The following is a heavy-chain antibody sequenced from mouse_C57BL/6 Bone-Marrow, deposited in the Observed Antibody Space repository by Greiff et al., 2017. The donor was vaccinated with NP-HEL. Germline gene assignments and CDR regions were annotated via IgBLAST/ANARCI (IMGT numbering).Heavy chain of an antibody. V-gene: IGHV1-52*01. J-gene: IGHJ3*01. Sequence: VQLQQPGAELVRPGSSVKLSCKASGYTFTSYWMHWVKQRPIQGLEWIGNIDPSDSETHYNQNFKDKATLTVDKSSSTAYLQLTSLTSEDSAVYSCAREGFAYWGPGTLVTVSA. CDR3: AREGFAY. CDR1: GYTFTSYW. CDR2: IDPSDSET.